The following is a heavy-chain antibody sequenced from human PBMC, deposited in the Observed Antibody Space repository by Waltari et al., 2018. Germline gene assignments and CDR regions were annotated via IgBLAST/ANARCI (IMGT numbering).Heavy chain of an antibody. CDR3: ARVPSHSGYDFFY. J-gene: IGHJ4*02. Sequence: EVQLVESGGGLVKPGGSLRLSCAASGFTCSSYSMNWVRQAPGKGLEWVSSISSSSYIYYADSVRGRFTISRDNAKNSLYLQMNSLRAEDTAVYYCARVPSHSGYDFFYWGQGTLVTVSS. V-gene: IGHV3-21*01. D-gene: IGHD5-12*01. CDR1: GFTCSSYS. CDR2: ISSSSYI.